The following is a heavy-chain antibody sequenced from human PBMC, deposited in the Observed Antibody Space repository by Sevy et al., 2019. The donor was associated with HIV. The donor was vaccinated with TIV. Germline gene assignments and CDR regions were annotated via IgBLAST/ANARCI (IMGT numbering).Heavy chain of an antibody. D-gene: IGHD6-13*01. CDR1: GFTVSSNY. V-gene: IGHV3-53*01. J-gene: IGHJ5*02. CDR3: AREVAAAGTIWFDP. Sequence: GGSLRLSCAASGFTVSSNYMSWVRQAPGKGLEWVSVIYSGGSTYYADSVKGRFTISRDNSKNTRYLQMNSLRAEDTAVYYCAREVAAAGTIWFDPWGQGTLVTVSS. CDR2: IYSGGST.